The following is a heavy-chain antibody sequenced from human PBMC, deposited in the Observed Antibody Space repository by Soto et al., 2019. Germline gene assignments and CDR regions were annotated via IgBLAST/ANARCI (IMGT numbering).Heavy chain of an antibody. Sequence: SLAVSCKASGYTFTGYYMHWVRQAPGQGLEWMGIINPSGGSTSYAQKFQGRVTMTRDTSTSTVYMELSSLRSEDTAVYYCARDDRGGNSGSRYYYGMDVWGQGTTVTVSS. CDR3: ARDDRGGNSGSRYYYGMDV. V-gene: IGHV1-46*01. CDR2: INPSGGST. J-gene: IGHJ6*02. CDR1: GYTFTGYY. D-gene: IGHD2-21*02.